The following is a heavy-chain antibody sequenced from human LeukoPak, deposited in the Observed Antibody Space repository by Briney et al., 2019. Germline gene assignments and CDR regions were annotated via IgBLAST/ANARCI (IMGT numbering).Heavy chain of an antibody. CDR2: MNPNSGST. J-gene: IGHJ4*02. CDR3: ARVFGGHEIGF. V-gene: IGHV1-8*01. Sequence: ASVKVSCKASGYSFISYDINWVRQATGQGLEWLGWMNPNSGSTGYAQNFQGRVSMTRNTSIDTAYLEMSSLRSEATAMYYCARVFGGHEIGFWGQGTQVTVSS. D-gene: IGHD5-12*01. CDR1: GYSFISYD.